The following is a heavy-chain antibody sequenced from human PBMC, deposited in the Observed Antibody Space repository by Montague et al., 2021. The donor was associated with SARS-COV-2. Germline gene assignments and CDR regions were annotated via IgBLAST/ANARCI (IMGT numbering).Heavy chain of an antibody. J-gene: IGHJ4*02. CDR3: AGKVLTVPADY. CDR1: GVSITSTNW. CDR2: ISYGGIA. V-gene: IGHV4-4*02. D-gene: IGHD4-11*01. Sequence: SETLSLTCAVSGVSITSTNWWSLVRQPPGKGLEWIGEISYGGIATYNPSLKSRATISMDRSRNLLSLKLSSVTAADTAIYYCAGKVLTVPADYWGQRTLVTVS.